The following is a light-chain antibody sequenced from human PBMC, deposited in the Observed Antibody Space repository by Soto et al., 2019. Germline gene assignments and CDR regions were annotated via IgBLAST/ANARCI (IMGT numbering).Light chain of an antibody. Sequence: DIQMTQSPSTLSASVGDRVTITCRASQSISSWLAWYQQKPGKAPKLLIYKASSLESGVPSRFSGSGSGTEFTLTISSLQPDDFATYYCQPYNSYSRAWTFGQGTKVDIK. CDR2: KAS. V-gene: IGKV1-5*03. CDR1: QSISSW. CDR3: QPYNSYSRAWT. J-gene: IGKJ1*01.